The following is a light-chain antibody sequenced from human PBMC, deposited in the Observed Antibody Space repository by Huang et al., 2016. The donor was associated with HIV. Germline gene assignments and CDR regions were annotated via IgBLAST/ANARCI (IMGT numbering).Light chain of an antibody. CDR2: GAS. CDR3: QQYGNLPPWT. J-gene: IGKJ1*01. Sequence: PGDRATLSCRASQSVNSNYLAWYQRKPGQAPRLLIYGASSRATGGPDRFSGSGSGTDFTLTISRLEPEDFAMYYCQQYGNLPPWTFGQGTKVEIK. V-gene: IGKV3-20*01. CDR1: QSVNSNY.